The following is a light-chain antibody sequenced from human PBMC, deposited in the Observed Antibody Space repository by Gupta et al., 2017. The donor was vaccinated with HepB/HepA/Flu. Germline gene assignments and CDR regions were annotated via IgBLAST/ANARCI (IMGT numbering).Light chain of an antibody. CDR2: LGS. Sequence: VMTQSPLSLPVSPGETASISCRSSQSLLHSNGYNYLDWYLQKPGQSPQLLIYLGSNRASGVPDRFSGSGSGTDFTLKISRVEAEDVGVYYCIQGLQTPFTFGPGTKVDIK. J-gene: IGKJ3*01. CDR3: IQGLQTPFT. CDR1: QSLLHSNGYNY. V-gene: IGKV2-28*01.